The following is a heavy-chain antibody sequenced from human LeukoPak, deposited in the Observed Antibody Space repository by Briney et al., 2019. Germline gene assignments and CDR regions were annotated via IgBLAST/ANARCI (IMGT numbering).Heavy chain of an antibody. CDR2: ISSSGSTI. V-gene: IGHV3-48*03. D-gene: IGHD2-15*01. Sequence: PGGSLRLSCAASGFTFSSYEMNWVRQAPGKGLEWVSYISSSGSTIYYADSVKGRFTISRGNAKNSLYLQMNSLRAEDTAVYYCARESPYCSGGSCYYYGMDVWGKGTTVTVSS. J-gene: IGHJ6*04. CDR3: ARESPYCSGGSCYYYGMDV. CDR1: GFTFSSYE.